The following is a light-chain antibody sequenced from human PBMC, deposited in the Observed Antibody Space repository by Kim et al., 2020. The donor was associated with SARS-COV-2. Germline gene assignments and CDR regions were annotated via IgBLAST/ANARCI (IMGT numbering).Light chain of an antibody. Sequence: PGDLSTLSCRASQNICTYLPWFLPRPGQAPRLLVYDASNRATGVPDRFSGSGSGTDFTLPISSLEPEDFSIYYCQQRNSWPPAVPFGGGTKVDIK. V-gene: IGKV3-11*01. J-gene: IGKJ4*01. CDR3: QQRNSWPPAVP. CDR1: QNICTY. CDR2: DAS.